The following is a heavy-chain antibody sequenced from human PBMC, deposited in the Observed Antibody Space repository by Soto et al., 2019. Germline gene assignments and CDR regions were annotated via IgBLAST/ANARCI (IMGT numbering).Heavy chain of an antibody. V-gene: IGHV1-69*01. D-gene: IGHD2-21*01. Sequence: QVQLVQAGGEVKRPGSSVRVSCKASADTFSSYAISWVRQAPGQGLDWMGGIIPFFNTPNYAQKFQGRVTINADESTSTAYMDLSSLRSEDTGMYYCAAESAYGGNPLAFLYWGQGTLVTVSS. CDR2: IIPFFNTP. CDR3: AAESAYGGNPLAFLY. CDR1: ADTFSSYA. J-gene: IGHJ4*02.